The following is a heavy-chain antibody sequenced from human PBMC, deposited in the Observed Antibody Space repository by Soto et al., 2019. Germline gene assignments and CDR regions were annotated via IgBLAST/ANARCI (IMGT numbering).Heavy chain of an antibody. Sequence: QVQLQESGPGLVKPSGTLSLTCAVSGGSISSSSWWSWVRQPPGKGLEWIGEIYHSGSTNYNPSLNCPVTISVDKSKNQCSLNMNSFTSADKAVYYSPRKDYVDHRWCDPWGQGTLVTVST. CDR2: IYHSGST. CDR3: PRKDYVDHRWCDP. CDR1: GGSISSSSW. V-gene: IGHV4-4*02. D-gene: IGHD4-17*01. J-gene: IGHJ5*02.